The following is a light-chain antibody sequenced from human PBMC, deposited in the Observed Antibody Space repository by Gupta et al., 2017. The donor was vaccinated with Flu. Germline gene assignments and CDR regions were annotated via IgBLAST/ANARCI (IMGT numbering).Light chain of an antibody. Sequence: GQTASITCSGDKLGDKYACWYQQKPGQSPVLVIYQDSKRPSGIPERFSGSNSGNTATLTISGTQAMDEADYYCQAWDSSTAHYVFGTGTKVTVL. CDR2: QDS. V-gene: IGLV3-1*01. J-gene: IGLJ1*01. CDR3: QAWDSSTAHYV. CDR1: KLGDKY.